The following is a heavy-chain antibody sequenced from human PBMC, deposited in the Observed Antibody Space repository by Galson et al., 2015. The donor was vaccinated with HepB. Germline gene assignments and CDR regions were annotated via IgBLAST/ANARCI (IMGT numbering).Heavy chain of an antibody. D-gene: IGHD5-24*01. CDR1: GFTFSDYY. J-gene: IGHJ3*02. CDR2: IRSSGSDI. CDR3: ARDTRDGYNWSAFDI. Sequence: SLRLSCAAPGFTFSDYYMSWIRQAPGKGLEWVSYIRSSGSDIYYADSVKGRFTISRDNAKNSLYLQMNGLRAEDTAVYYCARDTRDGYNWSAFDIWGQGTMVTVSS. V-gene: IGHV3-11*01.